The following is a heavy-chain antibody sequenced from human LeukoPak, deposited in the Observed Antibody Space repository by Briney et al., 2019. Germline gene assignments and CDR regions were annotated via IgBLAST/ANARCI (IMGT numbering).Heavy chain of an antibody. CDR1: GFNFSDYY. V-gene: IGHV3-11*04. CDR3: AREIHSTGYYYAGGYMGV. D-gene: IGHD3-22*01. J-gene: IGHJ6*03. Sequence: GGSLRLSCAASGFNFSDYYMSWVRQAPGRGLEWISFFSSGDTNIKYADSVKGRFTISRDNAKNSLYLQMNSLRAEDTAVYFCAREIHSTGYYYAGGYMGVWGEGTTVTVSS. CDR2: FSSGDTNI.